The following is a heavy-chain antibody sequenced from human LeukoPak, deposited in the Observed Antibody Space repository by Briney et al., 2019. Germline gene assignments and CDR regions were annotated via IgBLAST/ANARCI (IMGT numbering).Heavy chain of an antibody. V-gene: IGHV4-30-4*08. J-gene: IGHJ4*02. CDR3: ARLRRNFDFGSPYSLFDN. D-gene: IGHD3-3*01. CDR2: IHYSGTT. Sequence: SETLSLTCTVSGGSISSADCHWSWVRQPPGKGLEWIGNIHYSGTTHSISPLKSRLMMSVDTSKNQFSLKLNSVTAADTAMYYCARLRRNFDFGSPYSLFDNWGQGTLVGVSS. CDR1: GGSISSADCH.